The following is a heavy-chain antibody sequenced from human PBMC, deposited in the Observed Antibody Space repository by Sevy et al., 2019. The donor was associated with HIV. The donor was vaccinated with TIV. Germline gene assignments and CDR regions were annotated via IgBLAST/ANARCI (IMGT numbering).Heavy chain of an antibody. D-gene: IGHD2-21*01. Sequence: GGSLRLPCAASGFNYSSYGMHWVRQAPGKGLEWVAYIQYDGSNKDYADSVKGRFTISRDNSKNTLDLQMNSLRVEDTAVYYCVKEGGGEGGDHWGQGTLVTVSS. J-gene: IGHJ4*02. CDR3: VKEGGGEGGDH. CDR2: IQYDGSNK. V-gene: IGHV3-30*02. CDR1: GFNYSSYG.